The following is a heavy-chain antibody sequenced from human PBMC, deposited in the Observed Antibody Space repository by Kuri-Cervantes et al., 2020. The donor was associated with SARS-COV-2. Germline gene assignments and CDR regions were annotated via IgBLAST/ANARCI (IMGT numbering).Heavy chain of an antibody. D-gene: IGHD3-22*01. Sequence: SQTLSLTCAVYVGSFSGYYWSWIRQPPGKGLEWIGEINHSGSTNYNPSLKSRVTISVDTSKNQFSLKLSSVTAADTAVYYCAGGYYYDSSGPVLRYYFDYWGQGTLVTVSS. CDR3: AGGYYYDSSGPVLRYYFDY. CDR1: VGSFSGYY. J-gene: IGHJ4*02. CDR2: INHSGST. V-gene: IGHV4-34*01.